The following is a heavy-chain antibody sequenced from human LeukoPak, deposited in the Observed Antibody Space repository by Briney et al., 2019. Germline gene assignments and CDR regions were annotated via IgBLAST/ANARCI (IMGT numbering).Heavy chain of an antibody. Sequence: PSETLSLTCAVYGGSFSGYYWSWIRQPPGKGLEWIGEINHSGSTNYNPSLKSRVTISVDTSKNQFSLKLSSVTAADTAVYYCARRTRSWYGYYFDYWGQGTLVTVSS. V-gene: IGHV4-34*01. CDR2: INHSGST. J-gene: IGHJ4*02. CDR3: ARRTRSWYGYYFDY. CDR1: GGSFSGYY. D-gene: IGHD6-13*01.